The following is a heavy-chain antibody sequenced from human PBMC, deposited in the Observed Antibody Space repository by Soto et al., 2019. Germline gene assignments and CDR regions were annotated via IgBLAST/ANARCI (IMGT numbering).Heavy chain of an antibody. V-gene: IGHV3-30-3*01. D-gene: IGHD3-10*01. J-gene: IGHJ6*02. CDR1: GFTFSSFA. CDR2: ISYDGSNK. CDR3: ARANVRGVVTPGYYYGMDV. Sequence: PGGSLRLSCAASGFTFSSFAMHWVRQAPGKGLEWVAVISYDGSNKYYADSVKGRFTISRDNSKNTLYLQMNSLRTEDTAVYYCARANVRGVVTPGYYYGMDVWGQGTTVTVSS.